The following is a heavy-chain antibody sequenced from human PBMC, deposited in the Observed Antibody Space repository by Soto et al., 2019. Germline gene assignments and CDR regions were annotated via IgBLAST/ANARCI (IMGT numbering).Heavy chain of an antibody. D-gene: IGHD3-3*01. CDR1: GGSFSGYY. Sequence: SETLSLTCGVYGGSFSGYYWNWIRQPPGKGLEWIGEINHSGSTNYSPSLKSRVTLSVDTSKNQFSLKLHSVTAADTAVYYCASSGGYDFWSGYPYYFDYWGQGTLVTVSS. J-gene: IGHJ4*01. CDR3: ASSGGYDFWSGYPYYFDY. V-gene: IGHV4-34*01. CDR2: INHSGST.